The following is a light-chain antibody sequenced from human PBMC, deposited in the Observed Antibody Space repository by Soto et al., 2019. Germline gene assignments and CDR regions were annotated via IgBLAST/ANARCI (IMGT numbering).Light chain of an antibody. CDR1: QSISSW. Sequence: DIQMTQSPSTLSASVGDRVTITCRASQSISSWLAWYQQKPGKAPKLLIYDASSLESGVPSRFSGSGSGTEFTLTISSLQPDDFATYYCQQYNSYGSTFGPVTKVDIK. CDR2: DAS. CDR3: QQYNSYGST. V-gene: IGKV1-5*01. J-gene: IGKJ3*01.